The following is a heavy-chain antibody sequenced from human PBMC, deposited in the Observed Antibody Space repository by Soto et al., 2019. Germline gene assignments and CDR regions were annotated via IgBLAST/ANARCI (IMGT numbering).Heavy chain of an antibody. CDR3: ARHQGYCTSTTCYDTGGFLEF. CDR1: GFTFSSYA. V-gene: IGHV3-23*01. CDR2: ISGSGGST. Sequence: EVQLLESGGGLVQPGGSLRLSCAASGFTFSSYAMSWVRQAPGKGLEWVSAISGSGGSTYYADSVKGRFTISRDNSKNTLYLQMNSLRAEDTAVYYCARHQGYCTSTTCYDTGGFLEFGGQGILVTVSS. D-gene: IGHD2-2*01. J-gene: IGHJ4*02.